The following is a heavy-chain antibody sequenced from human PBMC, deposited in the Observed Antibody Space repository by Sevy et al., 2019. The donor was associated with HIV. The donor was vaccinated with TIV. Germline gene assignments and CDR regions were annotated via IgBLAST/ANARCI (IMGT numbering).Heavy chain of an antibody. CDR2: IFRNFRGVDVT. V-gene: IGHV3-23*01. J-gene: IGHJ3*02. CDR3: AGARYDSSGSFDAFDI. Sequence: GGSLRLSCTTSGFTFSTYAMTWVRQAPGKGLEWVSTIFRNFRGVDVTYYADSVKGRLTISRDSSRNTLYLQMNSLRAEDTAIYYCAGARYDSSGSFDAFDIWGQGTMVTVSS. D-gene: IGHD3-22*01. CDR1: GFTFSTYA.